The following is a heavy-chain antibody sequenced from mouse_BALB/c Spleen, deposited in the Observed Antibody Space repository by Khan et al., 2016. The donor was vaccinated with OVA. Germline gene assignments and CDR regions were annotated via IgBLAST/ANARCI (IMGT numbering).Heavy chain of an antibody. CDR1: GYSITSDYA. CDR2: ISYSGNT. D-gene: IGHD2-10*02. Sequence: EVQLQESGPGLVKPSQSLSLTCTVTGYSITSDYAWNLLRQFPGNKLEWMGFISYSGNTKYNPSLKSRISMTRDTSKNQFFLQLTSVTPEDTATYYCARVYGGDFDYWGQGTTLIVSS. V-gene: IGHV3-2*02. J-gene: IGHJ2*01. CDR3: ARVYGGDFDY.